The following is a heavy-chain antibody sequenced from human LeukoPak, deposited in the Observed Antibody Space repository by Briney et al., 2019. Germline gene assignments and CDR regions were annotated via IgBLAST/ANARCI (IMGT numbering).Heavy chain of an antibody. J-gene: IGHJ4*02. CDR2: IYSSGST. D-gene: IGHD3-3*01. V-gene: IGHV4-4*07. CDR1: GGSISSDY. Sequence: SETLSLTCTVSGGSISSDYWSWLGQPAGKGLEWIGRIYSSGSTNYNPSLKSRVTISVDTSKNQFSLKLSSVTAADTAVYYCVGWSATRIDYWGQGTLVTVSS. CDR3: VGWSATRIDY.